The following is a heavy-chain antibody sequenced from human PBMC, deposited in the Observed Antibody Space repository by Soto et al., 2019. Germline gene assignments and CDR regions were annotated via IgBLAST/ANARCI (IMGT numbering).Heavy chain of an antibody. Sequence: EVQLLESGGGLVQPGGSLRLSWAASGFTFSSYAMSWVRQAPGKGLGWVSPITGSGGSTYYADSVKGRFTISRDNSKNTLYLQMNSLRAEDTAVYYCAKEERGGYYFDYWGQGTLVTVSS. J-gene: IGHJ4*02. V-gene: IGHV3-23*01. CDR3: AKEERGGYYFDY. CDR2: ITGSGGST. CDR1: GFTFSSYA. D-gene: IGHD3-16*01.